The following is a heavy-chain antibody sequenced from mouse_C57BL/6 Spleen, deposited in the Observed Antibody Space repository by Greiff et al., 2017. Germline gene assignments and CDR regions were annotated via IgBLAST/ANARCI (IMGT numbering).Heavy chain of an antibody. CDR1: GFSLTSYD. D-gene: IGHD6-1*01. Sequence: VKLEESGPGLVAPSQSLSITCTVSGFSLTSYDVHWVRQPPGKGLEWLVVIWSDGSTTYNSAIKYRLSISKDNSKSQVFLKMNSLLTNDTAMYYCARHPQLSLYAMDYWGQGTSVTVSS. CDR3: ARHPQLSLYAMDY. CDR2: IWSDGST. V-gene: IGHV2-6-1*01. J-gene: IGHJ4*01.